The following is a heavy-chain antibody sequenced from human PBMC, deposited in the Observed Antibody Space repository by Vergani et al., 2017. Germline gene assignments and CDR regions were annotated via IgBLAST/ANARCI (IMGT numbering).Heavy chain of an antibody. CDR3: TRDLVVVAATSYSYWFDP. CDR2: IRSKAYGGTT. V-gene: IGHV3-49*03. J-gene: IGHJ5*02. CDR1: GFTFGDYA. D-gene: IGHD2-15*01. Sequence: EVQLVESGGGLVQPGRSLRLSCTASGFTFGDYAMSWFRQAPGKGLEWVGFIRSKAYGGTTEYAASVKGRFTISRDDSKSIAYLQMNSLKTEDTAMYYCTRDLVVVAATSYSYWFDPWGQGTLVTVSS.